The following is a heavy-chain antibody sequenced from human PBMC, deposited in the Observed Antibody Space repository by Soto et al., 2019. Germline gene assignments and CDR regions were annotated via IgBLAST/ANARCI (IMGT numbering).Heavy chain of an antibody. CDR2: IYYSGST. V-gene: IGHV4-59*08. D-gene: IGHD6-19*01. CDR1: GGSISTYY. Sequence: QVQLQESGPGLLKPSETLSLTCTVSGGSISTYYWSWVRQPPGKGLEWIGFIYYSGSTNYNPSLKSRVPIPVDTSNNHFSLKLSSVTAADTAVYYCARPYSSGWYAAFDIWGQGTMVTVSS. CDR3: ARPYSSGWYAAFDI. J-gene: IGHJ3*02.